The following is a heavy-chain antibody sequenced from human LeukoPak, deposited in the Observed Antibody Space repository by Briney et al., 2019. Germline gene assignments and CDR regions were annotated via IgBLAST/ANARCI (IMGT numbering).Heavy chain of an antibody. CDR2: ISFDGSDK. Sequence: GGSLRPSCAASGFTFSSYAMHWVRQPPGKGLEWVALISFDGSDKYNPDSVKGRFTISRDNSKNTLYLQMNSLRAEDTAVYYCARAADSSGYLLAYFDYWGQGTLVTVSS. J-gene: IGHJ4*02. CDR3: ARAADSSGYLLAYFDY. CDR1: GFTFSSYA. V-gene: IGHV3-30*04. D-gene: IGHD3-22*01.